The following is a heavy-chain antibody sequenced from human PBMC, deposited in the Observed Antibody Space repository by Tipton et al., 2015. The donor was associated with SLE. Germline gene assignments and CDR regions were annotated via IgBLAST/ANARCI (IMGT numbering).Heavy chain of an antibody. CDR2: IYYSGST. Sequence: TLSLTCTVSGGSISTYYWSWIRQPPGKGLEWIVYIYYSGSTNYNPSLKSRVTISVDTSKIQFSLKLSSVTAADTAVYYCARHVYYDSSGTAFDIWGQGTMVTVSS. D-gene: IGHD3-22*01. CDR3: ARHVYYDSSGTAFDI. CDR1: GGSISTYY. J-gene: IGHJ3*02. V-gene: IGHV4-59*01.